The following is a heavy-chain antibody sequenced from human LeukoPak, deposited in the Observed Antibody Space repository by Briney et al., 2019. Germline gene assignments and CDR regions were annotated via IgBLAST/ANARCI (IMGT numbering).Heavy chain of an antibody. CDR3: ARALSYSYGSMDF. CDR1: AFTFSNYW. D-gene: IGHD5-18*01. Sequence: GGSLRLSCAASAFTFSNYWMSWVRQAPGKGLEWVANIKEDGSEINYVDSVKGRFTISRDNAKNSLYLQMNSLRAEDTAVYYCARALSYSYGSMDFWGQGTLVIVSS. CDR2: IKEDGSEI. J-gene: IGHJ4*02. V-gene: IGHV3-7*01.